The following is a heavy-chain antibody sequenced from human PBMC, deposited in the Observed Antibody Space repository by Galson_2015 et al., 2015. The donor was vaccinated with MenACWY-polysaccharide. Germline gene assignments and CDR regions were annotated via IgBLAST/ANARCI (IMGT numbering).Heavy chain of an antibody. Sequence: ALILSCAADGFRSGTNYMNGGGHSPGEGVEWISSFSTSGNNMRNSVSVRGRCTISRYIAQNSLFLQMNSLGVEDTAIYYCAKDFHNYGMDVWGQGTTVIVSS. CDR3: AKDFHNYGMDV. J-gene: IGHJ6*02. CDR1: GFRSGTNY. D-gene: IGHD3-3*01. V-gene: IGHV3-21*06. CDR2: FSTSGNNM.